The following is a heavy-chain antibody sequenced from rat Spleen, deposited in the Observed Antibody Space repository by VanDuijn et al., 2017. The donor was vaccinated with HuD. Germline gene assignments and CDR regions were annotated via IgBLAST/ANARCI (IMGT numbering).Heavy chain of an antibody. Sequence: EVKLVESGGGLVQPGRSMELSCTTSGFTFTNYYMAWVRQAPTQDLEWVASISSGGGNTYSRDSVRGRFTISRDDAKRTLYLQMDSLRSEDTATYYCTRLDYNSTYIYYFDYWGQGVMVTVSS. CDR3: TRLDYNSTYIYYFDY. J-gene: IGHJ2*01. V-gene: IGHV5-25*01. D-gene: IGHD1-2*01. CDR2: ISSGGGNT. CDR1: GFTFTNYY.